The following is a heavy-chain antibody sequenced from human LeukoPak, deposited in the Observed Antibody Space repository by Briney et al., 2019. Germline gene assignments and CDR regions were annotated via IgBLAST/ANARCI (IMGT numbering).Heavy chain of an antibody. CDR2: INPTTGST. Sequence: ASVKVSCKASGYTFTTYYIQWVRQAPGQRREWLGIINPTTGSTTYAQKFQGRVTMTGDMSTGTVYMEVSSLRSEDTAVYYCARDPGLTTDYYYMDVWGKGTTVTVSS. V-gene: IGHV1-46*01. CDR3: ARDPGLTTDYYYMDV. D-gene: IGHD1-1*01. CDR1: GYTFTTYY. J-gene: IGHJ6*03.